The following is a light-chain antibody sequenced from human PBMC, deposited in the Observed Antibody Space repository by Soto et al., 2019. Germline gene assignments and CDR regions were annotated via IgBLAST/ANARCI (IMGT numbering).Light chain of an antibody. J-gene: IGKJ2*01. V-gene: IGKV1-33*01. CDR1: QDISNY. Sequence: DIQMTQSPSSLSASVGDRVTITCPASQDISNYLNWYQQKPGKAPKLLIYDASNLETGVPSRFSGSGSGTDFTFTISSLQPEDIATYYCQQYDNLPPGTFGHGTKLEIK. CDR2: DAS. CDR3: QQYDNLPPGT.